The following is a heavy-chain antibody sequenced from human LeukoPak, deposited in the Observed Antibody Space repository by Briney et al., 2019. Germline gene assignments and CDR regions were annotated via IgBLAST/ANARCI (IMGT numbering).Heavy chain of an antibody. J-gene: IGHJ3*02. D-gene: IGHD3-22*01. CDR3: ARDKYYYDSSGYYDAFDI. CDR2: IYHSGST. CDR1: GGSISSSNW. V-gene: IGHV4-4*02. Sequence: PSETLSLTCAVSGGSISSSNWWSWVRQPPGKGLEWTGEIYHSGSTNYNPSLKSRVTISVDKSKNQFSLKLSSVTAADTAVYYCARDKYYYDSSGYYDAFDIWGQGTMVTVSS.